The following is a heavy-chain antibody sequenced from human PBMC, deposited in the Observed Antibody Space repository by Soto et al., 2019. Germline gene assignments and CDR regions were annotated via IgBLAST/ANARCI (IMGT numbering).Heavy chain of an antibody. CDR3: ARNVDYFDP. J-gene: IGHJ5*02. Sequence: QVQLVQSGAEVKKPGASVKVSCKASGYTFTRYAMHWVRQAPGQGLEWMGWINTGNGNTHYSQKFQGRVTFTRDASATTAYMELSSLTSEDTAVYYRARNVDYFDPWGQGTLVTVSS. CDR1: GYTFTRYA. D-gene: IGHD4-17*01. CDR2: INTGNGNT. V-gene: IGHV1-3*04.